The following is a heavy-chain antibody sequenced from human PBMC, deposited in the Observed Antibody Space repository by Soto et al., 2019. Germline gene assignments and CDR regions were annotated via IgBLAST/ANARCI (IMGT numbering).Heavy chain of an antibody. CDR3: ARVGATTEPFDY. CDR1: GYSIISGYY. J-gene: IGHJ4*02. CDR2: IYHSGST. V-gene: IGHV4-38-2*01. D-gene: IGHD1-26*01. Sequence: XETLSRTGAVSGYSIISGYYWCWIRQPPGKGLEWIGSIYHSGSTYYNPSLKSRVTISVDTSKNQFSLKLSSVTAADTAVYYCARVGATTEPFDYWGQGTLVTVSS.